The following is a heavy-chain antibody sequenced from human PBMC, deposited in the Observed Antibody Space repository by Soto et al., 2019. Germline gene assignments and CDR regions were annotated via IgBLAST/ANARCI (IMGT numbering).Heavy chain of an antibody. CDR3: SRHYCSGGSCYYYGMDV. CDR2: SYHSGST. D-gene: IGHD2-15*01. CDR1: GGSISSNHW. V-gene: IGHV4-4*02. J-gene: IGHJ6*02. Sequence: SETLSLTCAVSGGSISSNHWWSWVRQSPGKGLEWIGESYHSGSTNYNPSLKSRVTISVDRSKNQFSLKLSSVTAADTALYYCSRHYCSGGSCYYYGMDVWGQGTTVTVSS.